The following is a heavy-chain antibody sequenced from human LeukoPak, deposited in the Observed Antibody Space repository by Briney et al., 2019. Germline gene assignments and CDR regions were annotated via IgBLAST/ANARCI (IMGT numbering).Heavy chain of an antibody. J-gene: IGHJ6*02. CDR1: GGTFSSYA. V-gene: IGHV1-69*05. CDR3: ARSGSGGNYYYGMDV. D-gene: IGHD3-10*01. Sequence: ASVKVSCKASGGTFSSYAISWVRQAPGQGLEWMGGIIPIFGTANYAQKFQGRVTMTTDTSTSTAYMELRSLRSDDTAVYYCARSGSGGNYYYGMDVWGQGTTVTVSS. CDR2: IIPIFGTA.